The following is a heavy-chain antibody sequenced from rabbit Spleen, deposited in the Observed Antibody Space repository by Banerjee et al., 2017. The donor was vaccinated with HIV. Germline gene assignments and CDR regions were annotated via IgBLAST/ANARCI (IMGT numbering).Heavy chain of an antibody. D-gene: IGHD1-1*01. CDR2: VYTGNGKT. J-gene: IGHJ3*01. Sequence: QSLEESGGDLVKPGASLTLTCKASGFSFSSSYYSCWVRQAPGKGLDWIACVYTGNGKTYYASWAKGRFTISKTSSTTVTLQMTSLTAADTATYFCARDTSSSFLSYGMDLWGQGTLVTVS. CDR3: ARDTSSSFLSYGMDL. CDR1: GFSFSSSYY. V-gene: IGHV1S40*01.